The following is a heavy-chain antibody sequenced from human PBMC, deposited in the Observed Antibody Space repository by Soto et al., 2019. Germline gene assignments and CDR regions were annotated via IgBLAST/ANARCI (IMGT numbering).Heavy chain of an antibody. V-gene: IGHV4-59*01. Sequence: PSETLSLTCTVSGGSISSYYCTWFRQLPGKGLEWIGYIYNTDSGSTNYNPSLKSRVTISRDMSKNQFSLKLSSVTAADTAVYYCVRGSHLDDRGQGALVTVSS. CDR3: VRGSHLDD. J-gene: IGHJ4*02. CDR1: GGSISSYY. CDR2: IYNTDSGST.